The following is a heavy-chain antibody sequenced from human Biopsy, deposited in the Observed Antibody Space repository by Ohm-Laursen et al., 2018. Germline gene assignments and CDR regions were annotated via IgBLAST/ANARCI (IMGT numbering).Heavy chain of an antibody. J-gene: IGHJ4*02. CDR3: ARNTGWYGDLYYFDY. CDR2: INPSGSTT. V-gene: IGHV1-46*01. Sequence: ASVKVSCKASGYSFTSYYVHWVRQAPGQGLEWMGMINPSGSTTSYPQIFQGRVTMTRDTSKSTVYVELSSLRSADTAVYFCARNTGWYGDLYYFDYWGQGTLVTVSS. CDR1: GYSFTSYY. D-gene: IGHD6-19*01.